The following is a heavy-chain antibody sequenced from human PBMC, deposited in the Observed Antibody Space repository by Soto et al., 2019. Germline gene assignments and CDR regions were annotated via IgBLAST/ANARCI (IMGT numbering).Heavy chain of an antibody. V-gene: IGHV3-7*03. J-gene: IGHJ4*02. CDR1: VFTGSSYW. CDR3: ARAPGYCSGGSCYSDYFDY. Sequence: GSLRLSCAASVFTGSSYWMSWVRQAPGKGLEWVANIKQDGSEKYYVDSVKGRFTISRDNAKNSLYLQMNSLRAEDTAVYYCARAPGYCSGGSCYSDYFDYWGQGTLVTVSS. CDR2: IKQDGSEK. D-gene: IGHD2-15*01.